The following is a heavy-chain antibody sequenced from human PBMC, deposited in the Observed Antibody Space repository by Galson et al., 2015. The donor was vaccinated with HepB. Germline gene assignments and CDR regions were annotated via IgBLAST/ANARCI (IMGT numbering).Heavy chain of an antibody. V-gene: IGHV4-4*02. CDR2: ISHSGAT. CDR3: AKFTRDVNSSFFWFDP. Sequence: SETLSLTCTISGGSITTNTWWSWVRQPPGKGLEWIGEISHSGATNYKSSLRGRVTILIDESKTQFSLKLTSVTAADTATYYCAKFTRDVNSSFFWFDPWGRGALVIVSS. D-gene: IGHD5-24*01. J-gene: IGHJ5*02. CDR1: GGSITTNTW.